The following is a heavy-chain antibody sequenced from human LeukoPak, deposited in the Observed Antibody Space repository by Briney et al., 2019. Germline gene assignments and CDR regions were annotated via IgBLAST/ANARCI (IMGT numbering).Heavy chain of an antibody. D-gene: IGHD2-2*01. J-gene: IGHJ4*02. CDR3: ARHPSPQLHHFDY. CDR1: GYTFTNYY. V-gene: IGHV1-46*01. CDR2: INPTGDST. Sequence: ASVKVSCKASGYTFTNYYIHWVRQAPGQGLEWMGIINPTGDSTSYAQKFQARVTTTRDTSTNTVYMELSSLRSEDTAVYYCARHPSPQLHHFDYWGQGTLVTVSS.